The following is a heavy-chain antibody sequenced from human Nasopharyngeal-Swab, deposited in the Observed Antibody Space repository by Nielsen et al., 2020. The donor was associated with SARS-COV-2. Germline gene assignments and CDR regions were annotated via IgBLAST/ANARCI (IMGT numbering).Heavy chain of an antibody. J-gene: IGHJ6*02. CDR1: GFTFSSYW. CDR2: INPDGSST. CDR3: ARSRSAMDV. Sequence: GESLKISCAASGFTFSSYWMHWVHQAPGEGLVWVSRINPDGSSTDYAGSVKGRFTISRDNAKNTLYLQMSSLRAEETAVYYCARSRSAMDVWGQGTTVTVSS. V-gene: IGHV3-74*01.